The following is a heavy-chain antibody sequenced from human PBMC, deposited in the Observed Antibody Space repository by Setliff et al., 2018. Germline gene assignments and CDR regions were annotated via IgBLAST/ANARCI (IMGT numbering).Heavy chain of an antibody. J-gene: IGHJ4*02. CDR3: RLWLHETMRDY. V-gene: IGHV3-53*01. CDR2: TYVGGAT. Sequence: GGSLRLSCAASGFVVSNNELSWVRQAPEKGLEWVSVTYVGGATNYADSVKGRFTISRDNSKNTLNLQMSSLRADDTAVYFCRLWLHETMRDYWGQGTLVTVSS. CDR1: GFVVSNNE. D-gene: IGHD3-10*01.